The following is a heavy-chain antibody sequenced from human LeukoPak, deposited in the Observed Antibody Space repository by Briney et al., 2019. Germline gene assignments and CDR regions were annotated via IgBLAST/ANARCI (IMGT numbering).Heavy chain of an antibody. V-gene: IGHV4-39*01. CDR2: IYYSGST. D-gene: IGHD6-6*01. J-gene: IGHJ4*02. Sequence: SETLSLTCTVSGDSISSSSYYWGWIRQPPGKGLEWIGDIYYSGSTYYNPSLKSRVTISVDTSKNQFSLKLSSVTAADTAVYYCARLPSGYSSSLGVFDYWGQGTLITVSS. CDR3: ARLPSGYSSSLGVFDY. CDR1: GDSISSSSYY.